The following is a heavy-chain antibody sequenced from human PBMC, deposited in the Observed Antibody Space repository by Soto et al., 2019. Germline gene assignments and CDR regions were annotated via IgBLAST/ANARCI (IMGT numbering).Heavy chain of an antibody. CDR2: ISSSSSYI. CDR1: GFTFSSYS. J-gene: IGHJ5*02. D-gene: IGHD6-13*01. CDR3: ARDRHIAAAPLGGP. Sequence: PGGSLILSCAASGFTFSSYSMNWVRQAPGKGLEWVSSISSSSSYIYYADSVKGRFTISRDNAKNSLYLQMNSLRAEDTAVYYCARDRHIAAAPLGGPWGQGTLVTVSS. V-gene: IGHV3-21*01.